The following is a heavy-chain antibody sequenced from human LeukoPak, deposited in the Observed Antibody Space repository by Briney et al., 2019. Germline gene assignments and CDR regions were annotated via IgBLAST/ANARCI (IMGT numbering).Heavy chain of an antibody. CDR2: MYNSGSA. V-gene: IGHV4-59*01. J-gene: IGHJ6*02. CDR1: GGSISSYY. D-gene: IGHD3-10*01. CDR3: AREGNYGSGRGMDV. Sequence: SETLSLTCTVSGGSISSYYWSWIRQPPGKGLEWIGYMYNSGSANYNPSLKSRVTISVDTSKNQFSLKLSSVTAADTAVYYCAREGNYGSGRGMDVWGQGTTVTVSS.